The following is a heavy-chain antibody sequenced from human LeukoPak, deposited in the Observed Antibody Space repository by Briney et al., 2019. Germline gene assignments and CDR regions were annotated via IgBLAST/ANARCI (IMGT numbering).Heavy chain of an antibody. CDR1: GFTFSSFE. CDR3: TKGPRTVRFGDRHKGIFDY. CDR2: ISSSGSTI. J-gene: IGHJ4*02. D-gene: IGHD3-10*01. Sequence: SGGSLRLSCAACGFTFSSFEMNWVRQAPGKGLEWVSYISSSGSTIYYADSVKGRFTISRDNAKNSLYLQMNSLRSEETAVYYCTKGPRTVRFGDRHKGIFDYWGQGTLVTVSS. V-gene: IGHV3-48*03.